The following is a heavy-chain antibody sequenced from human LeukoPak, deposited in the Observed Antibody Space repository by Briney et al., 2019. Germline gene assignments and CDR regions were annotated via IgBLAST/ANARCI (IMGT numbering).Heavy chain of an antibody. CDR3: ARDGFRYYDYVWQPQNWFDP. CDR2: IIPILGIA. CDR1: GGTFSSYA. J-gene: IGHJ5*02. V-gene: IGHV1-69*04. D-gene: IGHD3-16*01. Sequence: ASVKVSCKASGGTFSSYAISWVRQAPGQGLEWMGRIIPILGIANYAQKFQGRVTITADKSTSTAYMELSSLRSEDTAVYYCARDGFRYYDYVWQPQNWFDPWGQGTLVTVSS.